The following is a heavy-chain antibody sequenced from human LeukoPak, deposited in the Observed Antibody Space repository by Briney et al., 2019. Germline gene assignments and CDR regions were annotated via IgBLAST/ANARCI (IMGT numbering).Heavy chain of an antibody. D-gene: IGHD3-10*01. CDR3: ARAPPGVSDY. CDR1: GFTFSSYS. Sequence: GGSLRLSCAASGFTFSSYSMNWVRQAPGKGLEWVSSIRSSSSYIYYADSVKGRLTISRDNAKNSLYLQMNSLRAEDTAVYYCARAPPGVSDYWGQGTLVTVSS. V-gene: IGHV3-21*01. CDR2: IRSSSSYI. J-gene: IGHJ4*02.